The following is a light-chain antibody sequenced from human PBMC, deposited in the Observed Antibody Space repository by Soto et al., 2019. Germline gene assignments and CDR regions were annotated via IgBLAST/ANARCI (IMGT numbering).Light chain of an antibody. V-gene: IGLV1-44*01. CDR1: SSNIGSRA. Sequence: QSVLTQPPSASGTPGQRVTISCSGSSSNIGSRAVSWYHQLPGTAPKLLIYSNDQRPSGVPDRFSGSKSGTSASLAISGLQSEDEADYYCAAWDDSLNGRVFGTGTKVTVL. CDR3: AAWDDSLNGRV. J-gene: IGLJ1*01. CDR2: SND.